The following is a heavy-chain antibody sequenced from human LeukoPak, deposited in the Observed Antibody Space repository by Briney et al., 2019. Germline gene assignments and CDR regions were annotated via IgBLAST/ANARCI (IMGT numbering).Heavy chain of an antibody. CDR1: GFTFSSYW. V-gene: IGHV3-74*01. CDR2: INSDGSST. D-gene: IGHD2-2*01. CDR3: AREVRYCSSTSCFSFDY. J-gene: IGHJ4*02. Sequence: PGGSLRLSCAASGFTFSSYWMHWVRHAPGKGLVWVSRINSDGSSTSYADSVKGRFTISRDNAKNTLYLQMNSLRAEDTAVYYCAREVRYCSSTSCFSFDYWGQGTLVTVSS.